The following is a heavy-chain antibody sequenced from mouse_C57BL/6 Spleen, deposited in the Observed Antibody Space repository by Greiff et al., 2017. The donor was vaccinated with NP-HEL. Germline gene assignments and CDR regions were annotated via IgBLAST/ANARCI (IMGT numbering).Heavy chain of an antibody. J-gene: IGHJ4*01. CDR2: IYPRSGNT. V-gene: IGHV1-81*01. Sequence: QVQLQQSGAELARPGASVKLSCKASGYTFTSYGISWVKQRTGQGLEWIGEIYPRSGNTYYNDKFKGKATLTADKSSSTAYMELRSLTSEDSAVYFCARSNDGYDYYAMDYWGQGTSVTVSS. D-gene: IGHD2-3*01. CDR3: ARSNDGYDYYAMDY. CDR1: GYTFTSYG.